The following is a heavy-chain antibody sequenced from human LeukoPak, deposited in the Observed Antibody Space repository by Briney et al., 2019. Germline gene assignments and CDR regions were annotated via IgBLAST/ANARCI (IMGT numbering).Heavy chain of an antibody. Sequence: ASVKVSCKASGGTFSSYAISWVRQAPGQGLEWMGRIIPIFGTANYAQKFQGRVTITTDESTSTAYMELSSLRSEDTAVYYCARSGTWLLSFDYWGQGTLVTVSS. J-gene: IGHJ4*02. CDR1: GGTFSSYA. V-gene: IGHV1-69*05. D-gene: IGHD5-24*01. CDR2: IIPIFGTA. CDR3: ARSGTWLLSFDY.